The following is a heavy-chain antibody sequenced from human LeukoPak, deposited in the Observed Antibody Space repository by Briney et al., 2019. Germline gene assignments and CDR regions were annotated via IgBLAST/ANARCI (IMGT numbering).Heavy chain of an antibody. J-gene: IGHJ5*02. Sequence: SQTLSLTCTVSGGSISSGSYYWSWIRQPAGKGLEWIGRIYTSGSTNYNPSLKSRVTISVDTSKNQFSLKLSSVTAPDTAVYYWAREEQFYPGGGNWFDPWGQGTLVTVSS. V-gene: IGHV4-61*02. D-gene: IGHD6-19*01. CDR3: AREEQFYPGGGNWFDP. CDR2: IYTSGST. CDR1: GGSISSGSYY.